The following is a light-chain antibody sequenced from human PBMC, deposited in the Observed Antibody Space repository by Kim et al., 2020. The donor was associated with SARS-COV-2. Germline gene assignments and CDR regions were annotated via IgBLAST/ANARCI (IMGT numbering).Light chain of an antibody. J-gene: IGLJ1*01. CDR1: SSNIGAGYD. CDR2: GNN. CDR3: QSYDSSLSGYV. Sequence: RVNISCTGSSSNIGAGYDVHWYQQFPGTAPKLLIYGNNNRPSGVPDRFSGSKSGTSASLAITGLQAEDEADYYCQSYDSSLSGYVFGTGTKVTVL. V-gene: IGLV1-40*01.